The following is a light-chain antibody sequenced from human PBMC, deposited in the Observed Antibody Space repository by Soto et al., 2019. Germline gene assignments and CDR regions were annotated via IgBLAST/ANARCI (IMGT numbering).Light chain of an antibody. CDR3: QAWDSSSVV. V-gene: IGLV3-1*01. J-gene: IGLJ2*01. CDR1: KLGDKY. CDR2: QDT. Sequence: YELTQPPSVSVSPGQTASITCSGDKLGDKYACWYQQKPGQSPVLVIYQDTKRPSGIPERFSGSNSGNTATLTISGTQAMDEADYYCQAWDSSSVVFGGGTKLTVL.